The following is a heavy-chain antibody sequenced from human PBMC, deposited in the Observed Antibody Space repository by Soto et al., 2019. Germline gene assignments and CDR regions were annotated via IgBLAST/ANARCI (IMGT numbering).Heavy chain of an antibody. CDR1: GYTFTGYY. CDR3: ARDYFDRSGLYGMDL. CDR2: INPDTDDT. V-gene: IGHV1-2*02. Sequence: VASVKVSCKASGYTFTGYYMHWVRQAPGQGLEWMGWINPDTDDTHYAQKFQGRLIMTRDTSINTVYMELSRLTSDDTAVYYCARDYFDRSGLYGMDLWGQGTTVTVSS. D-gene: IGHD3-22*01. J-gene: IGHJ6*02.